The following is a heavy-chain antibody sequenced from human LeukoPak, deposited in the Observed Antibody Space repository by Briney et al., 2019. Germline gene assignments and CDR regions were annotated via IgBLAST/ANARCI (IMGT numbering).Heavy chain of an antibody. J-gene: IGHJ5*02. Sequence: SGTLSLTCAVSGGSISSGGYSWSWIRQPPGKGLEWIGYTYHSGSTYYNPSLKSRVTISVDRSKNQFSLKLSSVTAADTAVYYCARMVWGSGSYPYWFDPWGQGTLVTVSS. V-gene: IGHV4-30-2*01. CDR1: GGSISSGGYS. D-gene: IGHD3-10*01. CDR2: TYHSGST. CDR3: ARMVWGSGSYPYWFDP.